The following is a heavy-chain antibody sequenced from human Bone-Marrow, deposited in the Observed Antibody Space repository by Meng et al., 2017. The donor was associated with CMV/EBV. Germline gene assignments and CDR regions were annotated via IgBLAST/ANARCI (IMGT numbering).Heavy chain of an antibody. Sequence: ASVKVSCKASGYTFTSYGISWVRQAPGQGLEWMGWINPNNGGTNYAQKFQGRVTMTRDTSINTAHMELSRLKYDDMAVYYCARTMYSFDSSGPFDYWGRGTLVTVSS. V-gene: IGHV1-2*02. J-gene: IGHJ4*02. CDR3: ARTMYSFDSSGPFDY. CDR1: GYTFTSYG. D-gene: IGHD3-22*01. CDR2: INPNNGGT.